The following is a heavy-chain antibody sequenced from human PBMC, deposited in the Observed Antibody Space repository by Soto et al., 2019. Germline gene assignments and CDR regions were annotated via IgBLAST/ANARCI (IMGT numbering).Heavy chain of an antibody. CDR2: IVIGSGNT. D-gene: IGHD4-4*01. Sequence: QMKLVQSGPEVKKPGTSVKVSCEASGFTFTSSGVQWVRQARGQRLEWIGWIVIGSGNTTYAQKFQERVTITRDMSTSTVYMELSSLRSEDTAVYYCAADDGGNYQDSWGQGTRVTVSS. CDR3: AADDGGNYQDS. CDR1: GFTFTSSG. V-gene: IGHV1-58*01. J-gene: IGHJ4*02.